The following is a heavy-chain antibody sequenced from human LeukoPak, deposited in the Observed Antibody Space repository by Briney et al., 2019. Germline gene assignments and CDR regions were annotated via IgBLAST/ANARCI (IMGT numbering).Heavy chain of an antibody. V-gene: IGHV4-59*08. CDR3: ARLEYQLLYNWFDP. D-gene: IGHD2-2*01. J-gene: IGHJ5*02. Sequence: PSETLSLTCTVSGGSISSYYWSWIRQPPGKGLEWIGYIYYSGSTNYNPSLKSRVTISVDTSKNQFSLKLSSVTAADTAVYYCARLEYQLLYNWFDPWGQGTLATVSS. CDR1: GGSISSYY. CDR2: IYYSGST.